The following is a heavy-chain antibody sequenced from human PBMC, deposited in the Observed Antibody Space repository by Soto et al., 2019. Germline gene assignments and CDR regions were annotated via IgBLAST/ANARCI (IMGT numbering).Heavy chain of an antibody. J-gene: IGHJ6*02. CDR3: ARVELYYYYYGMDV. CDR1: GGSISSYY. CDR2: IYYSGST. Sequence: SQTLSLTCTVSGGSISSYYWSWIRQPPGKGLEWIGYIYYSGSTNYNPSLKSRVTISVDTSKNQFSLKLSSVTAADTAVYYCARVELYYYYYGMDVWGQGTTVTVSS. V-gene: IGHV4-59*01.